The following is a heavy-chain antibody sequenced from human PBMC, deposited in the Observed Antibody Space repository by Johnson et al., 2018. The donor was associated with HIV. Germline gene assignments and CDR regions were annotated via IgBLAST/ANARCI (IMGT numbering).Heavy chain of an antibody. Sequence: MQLLESGGGVVQPGRSLRLSCAASGFTVSSNSMTWVRQAPGKGLEWVSLIDSRGSIIYSADSVQGRFTISRDNSKNTLYLQMNRLRGEDTAVYYCASGDDDGFLGQGTMVTVSS. CDR1: GFTVSSNS. CDR2: IDSRGSII. CDR3: ASGDDDGF. J-gene: IGHJ3*01. V-gene: IGHV3-66*02. D-gene: IGHD5-12*01.